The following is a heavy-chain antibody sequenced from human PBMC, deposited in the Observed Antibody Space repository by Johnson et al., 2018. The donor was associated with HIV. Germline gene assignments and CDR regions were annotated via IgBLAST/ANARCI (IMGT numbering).Heavy chain of an antibody. V-gene: IGHV3-33*06. CDR3: AKVNDYVWGSYHIVRAFDI. CDR2: MWYDGSDK. J-gene: IGHJ3*02. D-gene: IGHD3-16*02. Sequence: VQLVESGGGVVQPGRSLRLSCAASGFTFSTYGMHWVRQAPGKGLEWVAVMWYDGSDKYYADSVKGRFTVSRDNSKNSLFLQMNSLRAEDTAVYYCAKVNDYVWGSYHIVRAFDIWGQGTMVSVSS. CDR1: GFTFSTYG.